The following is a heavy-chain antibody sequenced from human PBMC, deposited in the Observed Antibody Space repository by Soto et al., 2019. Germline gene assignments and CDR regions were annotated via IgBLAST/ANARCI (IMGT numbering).Heavy chain of an antibody. Sequence: SENLSLPWTVSGGSRSSDYRSWFRQPPGNGLRWIRYIYHSASTYYYPSRKSRGTISVDRSKNQFSLKLSTVTAAETAVYYCARVPDRRGQGTLVTVSS. CDR1: GGSRSSDY. V-gene: IGHV4-30-2*01. D-gene: IGHD2-2*01. J-gene: IGHJ5*02. CDR3: ARVPDR. CDR2: IYHSAST.